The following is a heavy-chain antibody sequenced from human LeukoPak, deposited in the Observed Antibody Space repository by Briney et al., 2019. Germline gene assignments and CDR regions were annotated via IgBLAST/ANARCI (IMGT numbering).Heavy chain of an antibody. D-gene: IGHD3-3*01. J-gene: IGHJ6*03. Sequence: TSETLSLTCTVSGYSISSGYYWGWIRQPPGKGLEWIREINHSGSTNYNPSLKSRVTISVDTSKNQFSLRLSSVTAADTAVYYCARVFPLWSGYYTGPYYYYYYMDVWGKGTTVTVSS. V-gene: IGHV4-38-2*02. CDR2: INHSGST. CDR1: GYSISSGYY. CDR3: ARVFPLWSGYYTGPYYYYYYMDV.